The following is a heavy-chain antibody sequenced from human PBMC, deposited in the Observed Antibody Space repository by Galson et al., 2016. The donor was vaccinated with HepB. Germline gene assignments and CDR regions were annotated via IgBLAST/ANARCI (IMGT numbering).Heavy chain of an antibody. V-gene: IGHV3-30*18. Sequence: SLRLSCAASGFTFSGYGMHWVRQAPGTGLEWVAVMSHDGSNIHYADSVKGRFTISRDNSKNTLYLQMNSLRAEDTAVYYCAKDRGRQWFGAIDYWGQGTLVTVSS. CDR1: GFTFSGYG. CDR3: AKDRGRQWFGAIDY. CDR2: MSHDGSNI. J-gene: IGHJ4*02. D-gene: IGHD3-10*01.